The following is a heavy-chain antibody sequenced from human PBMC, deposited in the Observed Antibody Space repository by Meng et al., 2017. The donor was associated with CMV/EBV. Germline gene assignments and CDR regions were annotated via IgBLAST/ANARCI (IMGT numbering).Heavy chain of an antibody. CDR2: IKSKTDGGTT. CDR1: GFTFSNAW. CDR3: TTVTILIDY. V-gene: IGHV3-15*01. D-gene: IGHD3-3*01. J-gene: IGHJ4*02. Sequence: GESLKIPCAASGFTFSNAWMSRVRQAPGKGLEWVGRIKSKTDGGTTDYAAPVKGRFTISRDDSKSTLYLQMNSLKTEDTAVYYCTTVTILIDYWGQGTLVTVSS.